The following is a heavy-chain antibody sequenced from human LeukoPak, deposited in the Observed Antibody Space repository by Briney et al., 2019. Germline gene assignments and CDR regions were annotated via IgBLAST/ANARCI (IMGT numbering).Heavy chain of an antibody. CDR3: ARDPSNSGYDYLYYFDY. CDR1: GYTFTGYY. D-gene: IGHD5-12*01. CDR2: INPDNGGT. J-gene: IGHJ4*02. Sequence: ASVKVSCKASGYTFTGYYMHWVRQAPGQGLEWMGWINPDNGGTNYAQKFQGRVTMSRDMSISTAYMELSRLRSDDTAVYYCARDPSNSGYDYLYYFDYWGQGTLVTVSS. V-gene: IGHV1-2*02.